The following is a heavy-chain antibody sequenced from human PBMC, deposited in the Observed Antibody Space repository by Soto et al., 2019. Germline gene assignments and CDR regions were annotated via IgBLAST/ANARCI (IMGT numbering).Heavy chain of an antibody. J-gene: IGHJ4*02. V-gene: IGHV3-30*18. CDR1: GFTFSNYG. Sequence: GGSLRLSCAGSGFTFSNYGLHWVRQAPGKGLEWVAVISYDGSHKYYADSVKGRFTISRDNSNNMLYLQMDSLRAEDTAVYYCAKDGAPRYCSRSSCHPAGAYWGQGTLVTVSS. D-gene: IGHD2-15*01. CDR2: ISYDGSHK. CDR3: AKDGAPRYCSRSSCHPAGAY.